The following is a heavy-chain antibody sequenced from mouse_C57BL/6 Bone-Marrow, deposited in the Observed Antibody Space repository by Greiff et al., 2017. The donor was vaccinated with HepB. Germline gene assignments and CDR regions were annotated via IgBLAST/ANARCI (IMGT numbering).Heavy chain of an antibody. J-gene: IGHJ3*01. CDR3: AREYGSVAY. Sequence: EVQLQQSGPGLVKPSQSLSLTCSVTGYSITSGYSWTWIRQFPGNKLEWMGYISYDGSNNYNPSLKNRISITRDTSKNQFFLKLNSVTTEDTATYYCAREYGSVAYWGQGTLVTVSA. V-gene: IGHV3-6*01. CDR1: GYSITSGYS. D-gene: IGHD2-10*02. CDR2: ISYDGSN.